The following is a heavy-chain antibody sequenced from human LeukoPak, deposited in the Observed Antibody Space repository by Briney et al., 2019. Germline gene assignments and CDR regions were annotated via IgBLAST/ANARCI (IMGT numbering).Heavy chain of an antibody. CDR2: ISSSRSYI. Sequence: GGSLRLSCAASGFTFSSYSMNWVRQAPGKGLEWVSSISSSRSYIYYADSVKGRFTISRDNAKNSLYLQMNSLRAEDTAVYYCARDHDYGDRFPFDYWGQGTLVTVSS. CDR3: ARDHDYGDRFPFDY. J-gene: IGHJ4*02. V-gene: IGHV3-21*01. D-gene: IGHD4-17*01. CDR1: GFTFSSYS.